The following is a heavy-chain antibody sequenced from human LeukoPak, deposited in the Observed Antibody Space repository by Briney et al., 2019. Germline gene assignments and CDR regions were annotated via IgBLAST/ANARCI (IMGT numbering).Heavy chain of an antibody. D-gene: IGHD3-16*02. CDR1: GYTFTSYG. CDR3: ARYVWGSYPTFEDY. V-gene: IGHV1-18*01. CDR2: ISAYNGNT. J-gene: IGHJ4*02. Sequence: GASVKASCKASGYTFTSYGISWVRQAPGQGLEWMGWISAYNGNTNYAQKLQGRVTMTTDTSTSTAYMELRSLRSDDTAVYYCARYVWGSYPTFEDYWGQGALVTVSS.